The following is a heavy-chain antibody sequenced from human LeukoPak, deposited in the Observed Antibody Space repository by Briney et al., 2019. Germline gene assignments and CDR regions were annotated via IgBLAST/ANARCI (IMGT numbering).Heavy chain of an antibody. CDR2: IRAGGDTT. D-gene: IGHD4-17*01. CDR1: GFTFRTYA. V-gene: IGHV3-23*01. Sequence: PGGSLRLSCTASGFTFRTYAMIWVRQAPGKGLEWVSAIRAGGDTTVYADAVRGRFTISRDNSNNALYPQMNELRADDTAVYYCARDPNGDYIGAFDFWGQGTMVTVSS. CDR3: ARDPNGDYIGAFDF. J-gene: IGHJ3*01.